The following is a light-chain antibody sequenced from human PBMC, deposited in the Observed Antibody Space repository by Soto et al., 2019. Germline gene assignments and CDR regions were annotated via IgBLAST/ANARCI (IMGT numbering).Light chain of an antibody. Sequence: DIVMTQSPDSLAVSLGERATISCRSSQSLSYNSNNRTRLAWYQQRPGQSPKLLIYWASTRESGVPDRFSGGGFGTDFTLTISSLQAADVAVYYCQQYYIPPLTFGPGTKVDLK. J-gene: IGKJ3*01. V-gene: IGKV4-1*01. CDR3: QQYYIPPLT. CDR1: QSLSYNSNNRTR. CDR2: WAS.